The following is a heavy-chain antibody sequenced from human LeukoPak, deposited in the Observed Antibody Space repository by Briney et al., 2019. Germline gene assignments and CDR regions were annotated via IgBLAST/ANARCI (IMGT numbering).Heavy chain of an antibody. V-gene: IGHV1-18*01. D-gene: IGHD3-3*01. J-gene: IGHJ3*02. CDR1: GYTFTSYG. CDR3: ARDLSYDFWSGYYTGAHAFDI. Sequence: ASVKVSCKASGYTFTSYGISWVRQAPGQGLEWMGWISAYNGNTNYAQKLQGRVTMTTDTSTSTAYMELRSLRSDDTAVYYCARDLSYDFWSGYYTGAHAFDIWGQGTMVTVSS. CDR2: ISAYNGNT.